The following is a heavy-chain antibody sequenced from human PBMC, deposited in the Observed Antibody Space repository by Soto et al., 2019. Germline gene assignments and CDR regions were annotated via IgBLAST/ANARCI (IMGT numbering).Heavy chain of an antibody. Sequence: EVQLVESGGGLVKPGGFLRLSCAASGFTFNTYDMNWVRQAPGKGLEWVSSITASSAYIYYADSVRGRITISRDNAKNSLFLQMHSLGAEDTAVYYCVRSGTARLLRHSWFDTWGQGTLVTVSS. D-gene: IGHD2-21*01. J-gene: IGHJ5*02. V-gene: IGHV3-21*03. CDR3: VRSGTARLLRHSWFDT. CDR2: ITASSAYI. CDR1: GFTFNTYD.